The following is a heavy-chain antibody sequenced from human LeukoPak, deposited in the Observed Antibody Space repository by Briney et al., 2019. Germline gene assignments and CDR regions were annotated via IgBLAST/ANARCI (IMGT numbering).Heavy chain of an antibody. CDR3: TVGPPNWGFDY. Sequence: GASVKVSCKASRYTFTSHDINWVRQATGQGFEWMGWMSPNSGNTGNAQRFQGRVAMTRNTSISTAYMELSSLRSEDTAVYYCTVGPPNWGFDYWGQGTLVTVSS. CDR2: MSPNSGNT. D-gene: IGHD7-27*01. V-gene: IGHV1-8*01. J-gene: IGHJ4*02. CDR1: RYTFTSHD.